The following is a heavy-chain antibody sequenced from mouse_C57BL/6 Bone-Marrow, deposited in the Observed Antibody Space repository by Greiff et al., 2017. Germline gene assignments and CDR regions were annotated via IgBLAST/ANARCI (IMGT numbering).Heavy chain of an antibody. V-gene: IGHV1-64*01. Sequence: QDQVQQQGAERVKTGGEGKWSGKASGYTFTNYWMHWVKQRPGQGLEWIGMMHPNGGRPDYNEKFKSEATLSVDKSSRTAYMELSSLTSEDSAVYYCARSYEYDDYTMDYWGQGTSGTVSS. D-gene: IGHD2-4*01. J-gene: IGHJ4*01. CDR2: MHPNGGRP. CDR3: ARSYEYDDYTMDY. CDR1: GYTFTNYW.